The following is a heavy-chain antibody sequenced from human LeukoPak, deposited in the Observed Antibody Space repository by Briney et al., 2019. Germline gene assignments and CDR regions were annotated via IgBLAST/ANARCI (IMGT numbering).Heavy chain of an antibody. J-gene: IGHJ4*02. Sequence: ASEKVSCKASGYTFINYGVSWVRQAPGQGLEWMGWIRAYTGNTDYAQKFQGRVTMTTDTSTSTAYMEMRSLRSDDTAVYYCAREQAGGLSDFWGQGTLVTVSS. CDR3: AREQAGGLSDF. CDR2: IRAYTGNT. CDR1: GYTFINYG. V-gene: IGHV1-18*01. D-gene: IGHD3/OR15-3a*01.